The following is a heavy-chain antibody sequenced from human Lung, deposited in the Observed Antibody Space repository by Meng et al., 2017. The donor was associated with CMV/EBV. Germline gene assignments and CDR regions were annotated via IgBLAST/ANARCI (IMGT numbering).Heavy chain of an antibody. CDR1: GFAFDTYG. J-gene: IGHJ4*02. V-gene: IGHV3-30*02. CDR2: IRHDASNK. D-gene: IGHD3-16*01. CDR3: AKDQLLFGGPNAYFDD. Sequence: GGSXRLXCAASGFAFDTYGMHWVRQAPGKRLEWVAFIRHDASNKFYGDSVRGRFTISRDNSKNTLYLQMNSLRAEETAMYYCAKDQLLFGGPNAYFDDRGQGTLVTVSS.